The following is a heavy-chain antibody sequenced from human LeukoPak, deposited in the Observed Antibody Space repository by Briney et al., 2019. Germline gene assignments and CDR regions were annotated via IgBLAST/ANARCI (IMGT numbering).Heavy chain of an antibody. CDR1: GGSINSYY. V-gene: IGHV4-59*12. CDR3: AREVARGYSGYDYY. CDR2: VYYTGST. J-gene: IGHJ4*02. D-gene: IGHD5-12*01. Sequence: SETLSLTCTVSGGSINSYYWSWIRQSPGKGLEWIGYVYYTGSTNYSPSLKSRVTISVDTSKNQFSLKLSSVTAADTAVYYCAREVARGYSGYDYYWGQGTLVTVSS.